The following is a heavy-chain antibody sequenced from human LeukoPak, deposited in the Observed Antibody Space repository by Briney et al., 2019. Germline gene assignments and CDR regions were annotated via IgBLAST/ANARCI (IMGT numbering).Heavy chain of an antibody. CDR1: GYTFTGYY. J-gene: IGHJ5*02. V-gene: IGHV1-2*02. CDR2: INPNSGGT. CDR3: ARVGDVLRYFDWLLQNWFDP. D-gene: IGHD3-9*01. Sequence: ASVNVSFKASGYTFTGYYMHWVRQAPGQGLEWMGWINPNSGGTNYAQKFQGRVTMTRDTSISTAYMELSRLRSDDTAVYYCARVGDVLRYFDWLLQNWFDPWGQGTLVTVSS.